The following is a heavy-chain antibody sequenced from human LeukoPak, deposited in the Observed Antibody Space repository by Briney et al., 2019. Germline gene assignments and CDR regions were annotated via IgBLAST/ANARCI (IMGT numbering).Heavy chain of an antibody. J-gene: IGHJ4*02. Sequence: GGSLRLSCTASGFTIGDYTMSWVRQAPGKGLEWVAAVSYDGSNEYYADSVKGRFTISRDNSKNALYLQMNSLRAEDTAVYYCARGRDIVATSGYFDYWGQGTLVTVSS. CDR1: GFTIGDYT. D-gene: IGHD5-12*01. V-gene: IGHV3-30-3*01. CDR2: VSYDGSNE. CDR3: ARGRDIVATSGYFDY.